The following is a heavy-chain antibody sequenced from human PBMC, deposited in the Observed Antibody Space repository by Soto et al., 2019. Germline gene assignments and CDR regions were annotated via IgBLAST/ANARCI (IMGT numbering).Heavy chain of an antibody. CDR3: ARGSFGSSGWLTFFDY. V-gene: IGHV1-2*02. J-gene: IGHJ4*02. CDR1: GYTFTGYY. Sequence: ASMKVSCKASGYTFTGYYMHWVRQAPGQGLEWMGWINPNSGGTNYAQKFQGRVTMTRDTSISTAYMELSRLRSDDTAVYYCARGSFGSSGWLTFFDYWGQGTLVTVYS. D-gene: IGHD6-19*01. CDR2: INPNSGGT.